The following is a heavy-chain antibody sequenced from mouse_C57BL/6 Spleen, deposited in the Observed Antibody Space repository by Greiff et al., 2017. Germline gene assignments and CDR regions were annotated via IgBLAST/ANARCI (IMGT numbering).Heavy chain of an antibody. V-gene: IGHV1-4*01. J-gene: IGHJ1*03. CDR2: INPSSGYT. D-gene: IGHD1-1*01. Sequence: VQLQQSGAELARPGASVKMSCKASGYTFTSYTMHWVKQRPGQGLEWIGYINPSSGYTKYNQKFKDKATLTADKSSSTAYMQLSSLTSEDSAVYNWARDGSSPSCYCDVWGTGTTVTVSS. CDR3: ARDGSSPSCYCDV. CDR1: GYTFTSYT.